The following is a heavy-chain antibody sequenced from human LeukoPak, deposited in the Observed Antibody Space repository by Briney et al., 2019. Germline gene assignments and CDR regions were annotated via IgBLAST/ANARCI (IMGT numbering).Heavy chain of an antibody. D-gene: IGHD2-2*01. CDR2: TYYRSKWYN. Sequence: SQTLSLTCSISGDSVSSNSAAWNWIRQSPSRGLEWLGRTYYRSKWYNDYGECVESRITINPDTSKNQFSLQLNSLTPEDTAVYYSARDPDCSSTSCARSDAFDIWGQGTMVTVSS. CDR1: GDSVSSNSAA. CDR3: ARDPDCSSTSCARSDAFDI. V-gene: IGHV6-1*01. J-gene: IGHJ3*02.